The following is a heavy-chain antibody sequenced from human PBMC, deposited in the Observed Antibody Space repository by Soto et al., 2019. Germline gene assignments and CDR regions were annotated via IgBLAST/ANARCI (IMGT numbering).Heavy chain of an antibody. CDR2: TYYTSTWNN. CDR3: ARQWSNSGWVGYDI. V-gene: IGHV6-1*01. D-gene: IGHD6-25*01. J-gene: IGHJ3*02. CDR1: WDSVSSNSVT. Sequence: PSQTLSLTCAISWDSVSSNSVTWNWIRQSPSGGLEWLGKTYYTSTWNNVYAGSVKSRITINQDTSKNQVSLQVNSVTPEDTAVYYCARQWSNSGWVGYDIFGQGTMVAFSS.